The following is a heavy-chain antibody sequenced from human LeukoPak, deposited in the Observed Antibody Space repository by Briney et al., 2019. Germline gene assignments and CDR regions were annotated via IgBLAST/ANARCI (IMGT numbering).Heavy chain of an antibody. CDR2: ISAYNGNT. V-gene: IGHV1-18*01. CDR1: GYTFTSYG. Sequence: ASVKVSCKASGYTFTSYGISWVRQAPGQGLEWMGWISAYNGNTNYAQKLQGRVTMTTDTSTSTAYMELRSLRSDDTAVYYCAKDQSYYGQNIFDYWGQGTLVTVSS. J-gene: IGHJ4*02. CDR3: AKDQSYYGQNIFDY. D-gene: IGHD1-26*01.